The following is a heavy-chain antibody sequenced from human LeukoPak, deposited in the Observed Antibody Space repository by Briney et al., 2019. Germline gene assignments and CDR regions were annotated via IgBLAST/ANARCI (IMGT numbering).Heavy chain of an antibody. CDR1: GFTFSSYA. CDR2: ISGSGGST. D-gene: IGHD3-22*01. Sequence: GSLRLSCAASGFTFSSYAMSWVRQAPGKGLEWVSAISGSGGSTYYADSVKGRFTISRDNSKNTLYLQMNSLRAEDTAVYYCAKTGATYYDSSGDDYWGQGTLVTVPS. J-gene: IGHJ4*02. CDR3: AKTGATYYDSSGDDY. V-gene: IGHV3-23*01.